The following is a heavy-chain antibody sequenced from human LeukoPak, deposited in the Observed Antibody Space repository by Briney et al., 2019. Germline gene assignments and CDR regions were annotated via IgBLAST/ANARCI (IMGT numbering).Heavy chain of an antibody. CDR3: ARHKATYYYDSSGYYSLGLFDY. V-gene: IGHV4-34*01. J-gene: IGHJ4*02. Sequence: PSETLSLTCAVYGGSFSGYYWSWIRQPPGKGLEWIGEISHSGSTNYNPSLKSRVTISVDTSKNQFSLKLSSVTAADTAVYYCARHKATYYYDSSGYYSLGLFDYWGQGTLVTVSS. CDR2: ISHSGST. D-gene: IGHD3-22*01. CDR1: GGSFSGYY.